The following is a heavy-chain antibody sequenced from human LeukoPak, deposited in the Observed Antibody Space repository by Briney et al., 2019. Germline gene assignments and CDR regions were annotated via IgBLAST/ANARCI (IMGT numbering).Heavy chain of an antibody. CDR2: INPDTGGS. J-gene: IGHJ4*01. V-gene: IGHV1-2*02. D-gene: IGHD5/OR15-5a*01. Sequence: ASVKVSCKPSGYTFSDYYIHWVRQAPGQGLEWMGWINPDTGGSFYSQTFQGRVTLTRDKSISTVYMDLRRLGFDDTAIYYCAREGVDGVSSIGVENWGQGTLVTVSS. CDR1: GYTFSDYY. CDR3: AREGVDGVSSIGVEN.